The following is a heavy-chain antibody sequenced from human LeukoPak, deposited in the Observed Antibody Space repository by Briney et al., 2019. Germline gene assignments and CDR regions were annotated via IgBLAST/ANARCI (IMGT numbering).Heavy chain of an antibody. CDR2: INSDGSST. CDR1: GFTFSSYW. CDR3: ATYGDYGYY. V-gene: IGHV3-74*01. Sequence: GGSPRLSCAASGFTFSSYWMHWVRQAPGKGLVWVSRINSDGSSTNYADSVKGRFTISRDNAKNTLYLQMNSLRAEDTAVYYCATYGDYGYYWGQGTLVTVSS. J-gene: IGHJ4*02. D-gene: IGHD4-17*01.